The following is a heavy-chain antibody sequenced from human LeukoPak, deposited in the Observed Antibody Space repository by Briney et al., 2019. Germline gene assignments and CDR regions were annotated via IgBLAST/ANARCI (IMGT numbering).Heavy chain of an antibody. Sequence: GGSLRLSCAASGFTFSSYWMSWVRQAPGKGLEWVANIKQDGSEKYYVDSVKGRFTISRDNARNALDLQMNSLRAEDAAVYYCARSVMTGSTTRAFDMWGQGTMVTVSS. CDR3: ARSVMTGSTTRAFDM. CDR2: IKQDGSEK. CDR1: GFTFSSYW. V-gene: IGHV3-7*01. D-gene: IGHD2/OR15-2a*01. J-gene: IGHJ3*02.